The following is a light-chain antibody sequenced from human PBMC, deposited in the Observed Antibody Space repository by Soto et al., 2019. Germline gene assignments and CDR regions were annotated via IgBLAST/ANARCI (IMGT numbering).Light chain of an antibody. CDR3: LQANTFPIT. CDR2: AAS. CDR1: QSISSW. Sequence: DIQMTQSPSTLSASVGDRVSITCRASQSISSWLAWYQQKPGKAPKLLIYAASSLQSGVPSRFSGSGSETYCTLTISSLQPEDFATYYYLQANTFPITFGQGTRLEIK. V-gene: IGKV1-12*01. J-gene: IGKJ5*01.